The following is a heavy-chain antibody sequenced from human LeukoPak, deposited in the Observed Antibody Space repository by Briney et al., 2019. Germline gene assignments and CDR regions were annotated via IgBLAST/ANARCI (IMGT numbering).Heavy chain of an antibody. Sequence: ASVKVSCKASGYTFTGYYMHWVRQAPGQGLEWMGWINPNSGGTNYAQKFQGRVTMTRDTSISTAYMELSRLRSDDTAVYYCAREHIAAAATFDYWGQGTLVTVSS. CDR1: GYTFTGYY. CDR3: AREHIAAAATFDY. J-gene: IGHJ4*02. V-gene: IGHV1-2*02. D-gene: IGHD6-13*01. CDR2: INPNSGGT.